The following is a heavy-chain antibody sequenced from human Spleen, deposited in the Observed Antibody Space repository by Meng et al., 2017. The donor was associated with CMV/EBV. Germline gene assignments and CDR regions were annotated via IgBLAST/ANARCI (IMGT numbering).Heavy chain of an antibody. J-gene: IGHJ6*02. Sequence: GESLKISCAASGFTFSSYSMNWVRQAPGKGLEWVSAISGSGGSTYYADSVKGRFTISRDNSKNTLYLQMNSLRAEDTAVYYCARAVDTAMVTYYYYGMDVWGQGTTVTVSS. D-gene: IGHD5-18*01. CDR3: ARAVDTAMVTYYYYGMDV. V-gene: IGHV3-23*01. CDR2: ISGSGGST. CDR1: GFTFSSYS.